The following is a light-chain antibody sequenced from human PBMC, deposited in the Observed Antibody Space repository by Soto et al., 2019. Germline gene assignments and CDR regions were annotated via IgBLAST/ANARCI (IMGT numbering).Light chain of an antibody. V-gene: IGKV3-15*01. CDR1: QSVSSN. J-gene: IGKJ1*01. CDR3: QQYNNWPLWT. Sequence: EIVMTQSPATLSVSPGERATLSCRASQSVSSNLARYQQKPGQAPRLLIYGASTRATGIPARFSGSGSGTELTLTISSLQSEDFAVYYCQQYNNWPLWTFGQGTKVEIK. CDR2: GAS.